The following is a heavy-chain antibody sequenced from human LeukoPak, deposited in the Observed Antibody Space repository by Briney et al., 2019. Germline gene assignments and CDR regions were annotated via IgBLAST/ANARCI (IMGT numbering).Heavy chain of an antibody. J-gene: IGHJ4*02. D-gene: IGHD2-15*01. Sequence: GGSLRLSCAASGFTFSNYAMHWVRQAPGKGLEWVAAIWYDGSIQYYADSVKGRFTISRDNSKNTLYLQMDSLRAEDTAVYYCARAGYCSGGSSYGSDYWGQGTLVSVSS. V-gene: IGHV3-33*08. CDR2: IWYDGSIQ. CDR3: ARAGYCSGGSSYGSDY. CDR1: GFTFSNYA.